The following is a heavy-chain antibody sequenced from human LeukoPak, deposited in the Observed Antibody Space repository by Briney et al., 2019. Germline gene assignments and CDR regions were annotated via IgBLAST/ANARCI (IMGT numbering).Heavy chain of an antibody. V-gene: IGHV3-7*01. J-gene: IGHJ4*02. CDR3: SRDTHINSDDH. CDR1: GFTFSVYW. D-gene: IGHD2-15*01. CDR2: INPDGSEK. Sequence: GGSLRVSCAASGFTFSVYWMNWVRQTPEKGLEWVGNINPDGSEKYYVDSVKGRFTISRDNAKNSLYLQMSSLRADDAAIYYCSRDTHINSDDHWGQGTLVTVSS.